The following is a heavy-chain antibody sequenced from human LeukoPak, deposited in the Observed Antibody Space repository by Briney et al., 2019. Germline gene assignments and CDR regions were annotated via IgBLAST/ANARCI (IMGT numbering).Heavy chain of an antibody. CDR3: ARDTSAAGP. V-gene: IGHV4-39*07. CDR2: IYYSGST. D-gene: IGHD6-13*01. J-gene: IGHJ5*02. Sequence: PSETLSLTCTVSGGSISSSSYYWGWIRQPPGKGLEWIGSIYYSGSTYYNPSLKSRVTISVDTSKNQFSLKLSSVTAADTAVYYCARDTSAAGPWGQGTLVTVSS. CDR1: GGSISSSSYY.